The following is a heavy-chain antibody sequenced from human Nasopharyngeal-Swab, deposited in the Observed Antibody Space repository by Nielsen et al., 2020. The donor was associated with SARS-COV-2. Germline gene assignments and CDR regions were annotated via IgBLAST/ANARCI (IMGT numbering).Heavy chain of an antibody. CDR1: GFTVSSNY. V-gene: IGHV3-53*04. J-gene: IGHJ6*02. Sequence: GESLKISCAASGFTVSSNYMSWVRQAPGKGLEWVSVIYSGGSTYYADSVKGRFTISRHNSKNTLYLQMNSLRSDDTAMYYCARDGTSRGIASRPGLYYYPMDVWGQGTTVTVSS. D-gene: IGHD6-6*01. CDR3: ARDGTSRGIASRPGLYYYPMDV. CDR2: IYSGGST.